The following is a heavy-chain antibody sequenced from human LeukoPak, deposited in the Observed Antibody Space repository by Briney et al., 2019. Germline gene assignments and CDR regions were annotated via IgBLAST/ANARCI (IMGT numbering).Heavy chain of an antibody. CDR3: VRKNRDFNAAFDI. D-gene: IGHD2-21*02. CDR2: TYSDSST. V-gene: IGHV3-53*01. J-gene: IGHJ3*02. CDR1: GFTVSNNY. Sequence: GGSLRLSCAASGFTVSNNYMSWVRHAPGKGLEWVSITYSDSSTNYADSVKGRFTISRDTSQNTLSLQMNSLRAEDTAVYYCVRKNRDFNAAFDIWGQGTVVTVSS.